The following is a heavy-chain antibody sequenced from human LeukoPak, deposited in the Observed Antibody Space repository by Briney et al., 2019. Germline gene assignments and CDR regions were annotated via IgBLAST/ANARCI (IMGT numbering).Heavy chain of an antibody. CDR2: IVGSSST. V-gene: IGHV3-21*01. Sequence: PGGTLRLSCAASGFTFSNFAMTWVRQAPGKGLEWVSSIVGSSSTYYADSLKGRFTISRDNAKNSLYLQMNSLRAEDTAVYYCARIGAGSSRDYWGQGTLVTVSS. CDR3: ARIGAGSSRDY. J-gene: IGHJ4*02. CDR1: GFTFSNFA. D-gene: IGHD6-13*01.